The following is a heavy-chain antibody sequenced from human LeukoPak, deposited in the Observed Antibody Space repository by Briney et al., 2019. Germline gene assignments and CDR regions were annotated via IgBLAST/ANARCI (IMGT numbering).Heavy chain of an antibody. D-gene: IGHD3-9*01. CDR1: GFTFSSYA. CDR2: ISGSGGST. Sequence: GGSLRLSCAASGFTFSSYAMSWVRQAPGKGLEWVSAISGSGGSTYYADSVKGRFTISRDNSKNTLYLQMNSLRAEDTAVYYCAIGPYYDILTGFDYWGQGTLVTVSS. J-gene: IGHJ4*02. CDR3: AIGPYYDILTGFDY. V-gene: IGHV3-23*01.